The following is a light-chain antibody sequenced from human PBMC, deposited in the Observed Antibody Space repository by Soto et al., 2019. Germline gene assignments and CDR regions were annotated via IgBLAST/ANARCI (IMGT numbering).Light chain of an antibody. Sequence: IVMTQSPATLSVSPGERATLSCRASQNVTSRLAWYQQKPGQAPRLLIYNASTRATGIPASFTGSGSGTDFTLTISSLELEYFAGYHCQLRSNRPRTSCDGTKVDI. V-gene: IGKV3-11*01. CDR2: NAS. J-gene: IGKJ1*01. CDR1: QNVTSR. CDR3: QLRSNRPRT.